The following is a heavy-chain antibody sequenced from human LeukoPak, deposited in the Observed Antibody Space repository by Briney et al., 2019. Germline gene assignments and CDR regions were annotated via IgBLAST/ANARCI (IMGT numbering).Heavy chain of an antibody. D-gene: IGHD3-3*01. J-gene: IGHJ5*02. CDR2: INHSGST. CDR3: ATRRITIYGVVEIGFDP. Sequence: PSETLSLTCAVYGGSFSGYYWSWIRQPPGKGLEWIGEINHSGSTNYNPSLKSRVTISVDTSKNQFSLKLSSVTAADTAVYYCATRRITIYGVVEIGFDPWGQGTLVTVSS. CDR1: GGSFSGYY. V-gene: IGHV4-34*01.